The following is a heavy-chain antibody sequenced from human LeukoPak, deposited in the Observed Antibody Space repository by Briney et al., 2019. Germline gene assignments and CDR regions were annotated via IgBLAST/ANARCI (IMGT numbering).Heavy chain of an antibody. Sequence: ASVKVSCKASGYTFTNYAMNWVRQAPGQGLEWMGWIHPSTGNPTYAQGLTGRFVFSLDTSVSTTYLQISSLKAEDTAVYYCASAFQRLGELSLPDYCGQGTLVTVSS. V-gene: IGHV7-4-1*02. CDR2: IHPSTGNP. D-gene: IGHD3-16*02. J-gene: IGHJ4*02. CDR1: GYTFTNYA. CDR3: ASAFQRLGELSLPDY.